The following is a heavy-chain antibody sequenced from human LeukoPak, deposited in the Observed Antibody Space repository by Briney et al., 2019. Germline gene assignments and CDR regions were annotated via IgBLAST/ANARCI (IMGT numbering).Heavy chain of an antibody. J-gene: IGHJ4*02. V-gene: IGHV4-4*07. CDR2: IYTSGST. D-gene: IGHD3-16*02. Sequence: WETLSLTCTVSGGSISSYYWIWIRQPAGKGLEWIGRIYTSGSTNYNPSLKSRVTMSVDTSKNQFSLKLSSVTAADAGMYYCARSPDYDYVWGSYRYDYGGQGTLVTVSS. CDR1: GGSISSYY. CDR3: ARSPDYDYVWGSYRYDY.